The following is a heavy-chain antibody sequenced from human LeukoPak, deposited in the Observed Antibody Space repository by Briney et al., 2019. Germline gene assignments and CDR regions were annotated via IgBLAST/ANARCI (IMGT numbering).Heavy chain of an antibody. CDR1: GYTFTGYY. CDR2: INPNSGGT. CDR3: ARDLSSTLDAFDI. D-gene: IGHD3-16*02. J-gene: IGHJ3*02. Sequence: ASVKVSCKASGYTFTGYYMHWVRQAPGQGLEWMGWINPNSGGTNYAQKFQGRVTMTRDTSISTAYMELSRLRSDDTALYYCARDLSSTLDAFDIWGQGTMVTVSS. V-gene: IGHV1-2*02.